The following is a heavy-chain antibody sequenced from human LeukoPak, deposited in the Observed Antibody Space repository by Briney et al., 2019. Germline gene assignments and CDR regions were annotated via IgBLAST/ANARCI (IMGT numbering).Heavy chain of an antibody. CDR2: IYSGGST. V-gene: IGHV3-66*01. Sequence: GGTLRLSCAVSGFNINNYWMTWYRQAPGKGLEWVSVIYSGGSTYYADSVKGRFTISRDNSKNTLYLQMNSLRAEDTAVYYCARDIGEYYFDYWGQGTLVTVSS. CDR3: ARDIGEYYFDY. J-gene: IGHJ4*02. CDR1: GFNINNYW. D-gene: IGHD1-26*01.